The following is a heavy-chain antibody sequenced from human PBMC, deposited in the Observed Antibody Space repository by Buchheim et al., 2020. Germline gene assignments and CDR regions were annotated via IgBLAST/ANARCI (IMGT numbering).Heavy chain of an antibody. CDR2: IKSKTAGETT. CDR1: GFTFSDVW. CDR3: ITGVVGAPYTFF. Sequence: EVQLVESGGGLVKPGGCLRLSCAASGFTFSDVWMSWVRQAPGKGLEWVGRIKSKTAGETTDYAEPVKGRFSIARDDAKNTTDLQMSSLKTEDTAVYFCITGVVGAPYTFFWGQGTL. D-gene: IGHD2-15*01. V-gene: IGHV3-15*01. J-gene: IGHJ4*02.